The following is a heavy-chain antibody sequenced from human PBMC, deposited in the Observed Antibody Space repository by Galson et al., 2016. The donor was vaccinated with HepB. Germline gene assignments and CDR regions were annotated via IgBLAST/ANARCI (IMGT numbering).Heavy chain of an antibody. J-gene: IGHJ3*01. D-gene: IGHD2-21*01. CDR2: IYHSGST. Sequence: TLSLTCAVSGGSVSSSDYSWSWIRQPPGKGLEWIGLIYHSGSTYYNPSLKSRVTMSVDKSKNNFALNLTSVSAADTAVYYCARISGHIVVVFAGAGGGFDVWGRGTAVTVSS. V-gene: IGHV4-30-2*01. CDR1: GGSVSSSDYS. CDR3: ARISGHIVVVFAGAGGGFDV.